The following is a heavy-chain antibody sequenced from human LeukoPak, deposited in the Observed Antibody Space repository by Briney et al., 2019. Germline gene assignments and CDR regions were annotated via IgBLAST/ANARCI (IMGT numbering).Heavy chain of an antibody. CDR1: GGSISSYY. CDR2: IYYSGST. D-gene: IGHD3-22*01. V-gene: IGHV4-59*01. J-gene: IGHJ5*02. CDR3: AAGYYYGSSLWFDP. Sequence: SETLSLTCTVSGGSISSYYWSWIRQPPGKGLEWIGYIYYSGSTNYNPSLKSRVTISVDTSKNQFSLKLSSVTAADTAVYYCAAGYYYGSSLWFDPWGQGTLVTVSS.